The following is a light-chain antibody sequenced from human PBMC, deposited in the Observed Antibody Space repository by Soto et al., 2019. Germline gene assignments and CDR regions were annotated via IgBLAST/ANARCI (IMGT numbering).Light chain of an antibody. CDR2: DVN. CDR1: SSDVGNYNY. V-gene: IGLV2-11*01. Sequence: QSALTQPRSVSGSPGQSVTISCTGTSSDVGNYNYVSWYQQHPGKAPKVMIYDVNKWPSGVPDRFSGSKSGNTASLTISGLPAEDEADYYGCSYAGSYTRVFGGGTKVTVL. J-gene: IGLJ3*02. CDR3: CSYAGSYTRV.